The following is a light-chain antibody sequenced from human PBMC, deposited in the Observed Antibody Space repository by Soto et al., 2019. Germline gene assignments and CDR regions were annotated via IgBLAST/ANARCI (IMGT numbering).Light chain of an antibody. J-gene: IGKJ3*01. CDR1: QSISTY. Sequence: DIQMTQSPSSLSASVGDRVTITCRASQSISTYLNWYQQKPGKAPNLLIYAASSLQSGVPSRFSGSGSGTDFTLTITSLPPEDFAAYYCQQSYSSQFTFGPGTKVDIK. CDR2: AAS. V-gene: IGKV1-39*01. CDR3: QQSYSSQFT.